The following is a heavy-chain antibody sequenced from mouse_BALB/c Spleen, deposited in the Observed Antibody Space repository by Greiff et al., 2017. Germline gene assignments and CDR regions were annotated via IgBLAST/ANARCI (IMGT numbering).Heavy chain of an antibody. CDR1: GFTFSSYT. J-gene: IGHJ4*01. CDR3: TGYRDYYAMDY. V-gene: IGHV5-6-4*01. CDR2: ISSGGSYT. Sequence: EVKVVESGGGLVKPGGSLKLSCAASGFTFSSYTMSWVRQTPEKRLEWVATISSGGSYTYYPDSVKGRFTISRDNAKNTLYLQMSSLKSEDTAMYYCTGYRDYYAMDYWGQGTSVTVSS. D-gene: IGHD2-14*01.